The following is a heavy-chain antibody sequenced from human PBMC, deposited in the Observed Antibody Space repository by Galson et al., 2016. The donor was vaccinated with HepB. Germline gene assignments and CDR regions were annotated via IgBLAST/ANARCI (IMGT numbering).Heavy chain of an antibody. CDR1: GFTFSGYW. CDR2: IKQDGSEK. D-gene: IGHD6-25*01. CDR3: ASAPAATESDY. V-gene: IGHV3-7*01. J-gene: IGHJ4*02. Sequence: SLRLSCAASGFTFSGYWMTWVRQAPGKGLEWVAIIKQDGSEKNYVDSVKGRFTISRDNAKNLVYLQMNSLRAEDTAMYYCASAPAATESDYWGQGTLVTVSP.